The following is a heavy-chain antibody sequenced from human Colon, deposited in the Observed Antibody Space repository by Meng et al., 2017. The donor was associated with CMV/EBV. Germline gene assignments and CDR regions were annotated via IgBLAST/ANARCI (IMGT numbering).Heavy chain of an antibody. D-gene: IGHD1-26*01. J-gene: IGHJ4*02. CDR2: INSNSGAT. CDR3: ARDPSGSRVPFDY. Sequence: QVQCVQSGAEVKNHGASVKVSCKASGYTFSDYHIHWVRQAPGQGLEWMGWINSNSGATDYAQKFQGRLTMTRDTSITTVYMELSSLRSDDTAVYYCARDPSGSRVPFDYWGQGSLVTVSS. CDR1: GYTFSDYH. V-gene: IGHV1-2*02.